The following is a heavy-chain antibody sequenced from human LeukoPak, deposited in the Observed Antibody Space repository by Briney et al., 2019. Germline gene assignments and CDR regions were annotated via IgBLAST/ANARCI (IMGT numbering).Heavy chain of an antibody. D-gene: IGHD3-22*01. J-gene: IGHJ4*02. V-gene: IGHV3-74*01. CDR2: ISSDGSIT. CDR3: ARRVGSSESSYYFDY. Sequence: GGSLRLSCAASGFTFNIYGMHWVRQAPGKGLGWVSLISSDGSITSYADSVKGRFTISRDNAKNTVYLQTNSLRVEDTAVYYCARRVGSSESSYYFDYWGQGTLVTVSS. CDR1: GFTFNIYG.